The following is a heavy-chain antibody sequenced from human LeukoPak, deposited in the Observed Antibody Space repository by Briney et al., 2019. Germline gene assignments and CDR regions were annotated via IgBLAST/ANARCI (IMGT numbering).Heavy chain of an antibody. J-gene: IGHJ4*02. V-gene: IGHV3-74*01. CDR3: AKDLGYTTYGYYFDY. D-gene: IGHD4-11*01. CDR2: INTDTRGT. CDR1: GFTFTDYW. Sequence: GGSLRLSCAASGFTFTDYWMHWVRQAPGKGLVWVSIINTDTRGTYYADSVKGRFTIFRDNSRNTLYLQMNSLRADDTAVYYCAKDLGYTTYGYYFDYWGQGTLVTVSS.